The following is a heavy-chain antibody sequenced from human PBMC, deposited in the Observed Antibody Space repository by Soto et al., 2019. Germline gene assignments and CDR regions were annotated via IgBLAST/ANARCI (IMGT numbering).Heavy chain of an antibody. D-gene: IGHD6-25*01. Sequence: EVQLLESGGGLVQPGGSLRLSCAASGFSFSNYAMSWVRQAPGKGLEWVSAISGGGGTTYYAGSVKGRFTISRDNSKNTLFLQMNSLGAEDTAVYYCARFFVETGESSGWLWSFRYWGQGTLVTVPS. CDR2: ISGGGGTT. CDR3: ARFFVETGESSGWLWSFRY. CDR1: GFSFSNYA. J-gene: IGHJ4*02. V-gene: IGHV3-23*01.